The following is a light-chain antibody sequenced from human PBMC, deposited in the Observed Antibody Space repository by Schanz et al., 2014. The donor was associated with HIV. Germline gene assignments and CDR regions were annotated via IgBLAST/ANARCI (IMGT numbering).Light chain of an antibody. V-gene: IGLV2-14*01. Sequence: QSALTQPASVSGSPGQSITISCTGTSSDVGGYNYVSWYQQHPGKAPKLMIYDVSNRPSGVSDRFSGSKSDNTASLTISGLQADDEADYYCSSLSTSGAPVFGTGTKVTVL. J-gene: IGLJ1*01. CDR3: SSLSTSGAPV. CDR2: DVS. CDR1: SSDVGGYNY.